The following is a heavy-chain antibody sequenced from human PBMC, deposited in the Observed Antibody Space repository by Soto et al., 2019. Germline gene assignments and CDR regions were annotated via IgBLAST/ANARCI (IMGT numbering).Heavy chain of an antibody. Sequence: XETLSLTCTVSGGSISSSSYYWGWIRQPPGKGLEWIGSIYYSGSTYYNPSLKSRVTISVDTSKNQFSLKLSSVTAADTAVYYCASLSSRTFAEYFQHWGQGTLVTVSS. CDR3: ASLSSRTFAEYFQH. V-gene: IGHV4-39*01. D-gene: IGHD6-13*01. CDR1: GGSISSSSYY. CDR2: IYYSGST. J-gene: IGHJ1*01.